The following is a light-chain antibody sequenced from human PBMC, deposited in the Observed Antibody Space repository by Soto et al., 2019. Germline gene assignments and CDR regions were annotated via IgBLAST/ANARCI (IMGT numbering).Light chain of an antibody. CDR1: QRISSN. Sequence: EIVMTQSPATLSVSPRERATLSCRASQRISSNLAWYQQKPGQAPRLLTYGASTRATGIPERFSGSGSGTEFTLTISSLQSEDFAVYYCQQYNNWPPAYTFGQGTKVEIK. CDR2: GAS. V-gene: IGKV3-15*01. CDR3: QQYNNWPPAYT. J-gene: IGKJ2*01.